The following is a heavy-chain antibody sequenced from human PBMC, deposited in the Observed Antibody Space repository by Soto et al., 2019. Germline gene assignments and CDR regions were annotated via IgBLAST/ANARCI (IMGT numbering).Heavy chain of an antibody. CDR1: GFTFSTYA. D-gene: IGHD3-10*01. V-gene: IGHV3-23*01. CDR2: PSGSGGTT. Sequence: EVRLLESGGGLVQPGGSLRLSCSTSGFTFSTYAMNWVRQAPGKGLEWVSAPSGSGGTTYYADSVRGRFTISRDNSKNTLFLQMNSLRAEDTALYYCAKQRADYGSGSDTYYFDFWGQGTLVTVSS. CDR3: AKQRADYGSGSDTYYFDF. J-gene: IGHJ4*02.